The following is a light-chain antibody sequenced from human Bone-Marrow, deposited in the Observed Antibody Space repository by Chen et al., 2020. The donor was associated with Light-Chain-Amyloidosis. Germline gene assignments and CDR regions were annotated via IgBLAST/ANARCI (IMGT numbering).Light chain of an antibody. J-gene: IGKJ2*01. Sequence: DIQVTQAPPSLSASVGDRVIITCRASQDISNYLSWYQQKPGKAPKLLIFTASSVQSGVPSRFSGSGSGTDFTLTISSLQPEDFATYYCQQSQSTPFTFGRGTKLEIK. CDR1: QDISNY. V-gene: IGKV1-39*01. CDR3: QQSQSTPFT. CDR2: TAS.